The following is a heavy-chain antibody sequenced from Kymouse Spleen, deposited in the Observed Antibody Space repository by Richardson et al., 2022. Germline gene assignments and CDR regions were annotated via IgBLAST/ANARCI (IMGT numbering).Heavy chain of an antibody. Sequence: QVQLVESGGGVVQPGRSLRLSCAASGFTFSSYGMHWVRQAPGKGLEWVAVIWYDGSNKYYADSVKGRFTISRDNSKNTLYLQMNSLRAEDTAVYYCARERSANYYFDYWGQGTLVTVSS. CDR2: IWYDGSNK. CDR1: GFTFSSYG. J-gene: IGHJ4*02. V-gene: IGHV3-33*01. CDR3: ARERSANYYFDY. D-gene: IGHD1-7*01,IGHD6-25*01.